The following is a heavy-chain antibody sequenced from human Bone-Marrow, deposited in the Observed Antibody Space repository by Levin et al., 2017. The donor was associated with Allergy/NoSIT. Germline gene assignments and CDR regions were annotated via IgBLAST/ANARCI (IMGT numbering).Heavy chain of an antibody. CDR3: ARAGPFCNETSCYTDYYSGMGV. D-gene: IGHD2-2*02. V-gene: IGHV1-69*13. Sequence: GASVKVSCKASGGSFGSFGLSWVRQAPGQRPEWMGGIIPTFGTPYYAQKFQGRVTITADEYTTTAYMELSSRRSEDTATYNCARAGPFCNETSCYTDYYSGMGVWGQGTTVTVS. CDR2: IIPTFGTP. J-gene: IGHJ6*02. CDR1: GGSFGSFG.